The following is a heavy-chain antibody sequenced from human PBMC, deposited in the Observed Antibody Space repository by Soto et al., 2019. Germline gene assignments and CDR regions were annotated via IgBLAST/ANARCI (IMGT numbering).Heavy chain of an antibody. J-gene: IGHJ6*02. V-gene: IGHV3-23*01. Sequence: LRLSCAASGFTFSSYAMSWVRQAPGKGLEWVSAISGSGGSTYYADSVKGRFTISRDNSKNTLYLQMNSLRAEDTAVYYCAKVLSKLYYYYGMDVWGQGTTVTVSS. CDR2: ISGSGGST. CDR1: GFTFSSYA. CDR3: AKVLSKLYYYYGMDV.